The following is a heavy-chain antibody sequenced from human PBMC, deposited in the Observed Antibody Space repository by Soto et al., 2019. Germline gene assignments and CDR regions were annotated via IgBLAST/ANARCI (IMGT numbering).Heavy chain of an antibody. V-gene: IGHV3-30-3*01. CDR3: AREISGSFDY. J-gene: IGHJ4*02. CDR1: GFTFSSYA. Sequence: QVQLVESGGGVVQPGRSLRLSCAASGFTFSSYAMHWVRQAPGKGLEWVAVISYDGSNKYYADSVKGRFTISRDNSKNTLYLQMNSVRAEDTAVYYCAREISGSFDYWGQGTLVTVSS. CDR2: ISYDGSNK.